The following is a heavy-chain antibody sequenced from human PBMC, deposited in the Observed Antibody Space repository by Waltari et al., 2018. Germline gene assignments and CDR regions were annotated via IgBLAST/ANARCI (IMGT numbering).Heavy chain of an antibody. Sequence: QVQLQQWGAGLLKPSETLSLTCGVSGGVLSGYYWSWIRQSPGKGLEWIAEINHSRRTNYNPSLKSRVNLSVDTPKNQFSLKLTSMTAADTAVYYCARGLLHFNFWSKSEIGKEVYFDLWGQGTL. V-gene: IGHV4-34*01. J-gene: IGHJ4*02. CDR1: GGVLSGYY. CDR2: INHSRRT. D-gene: IGHD3-3*01. CDR3: ARGLLHFNFWSKSEIGKEVYFDL.